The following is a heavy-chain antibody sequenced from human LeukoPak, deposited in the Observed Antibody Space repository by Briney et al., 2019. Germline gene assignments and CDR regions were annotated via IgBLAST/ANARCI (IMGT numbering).Heavy chain of an antibody. Sequence: ASVKVSCKASGYTFTGYYMHWVRQAPGQGLEWMGWINPNSGGTNYAQKFQGRVTMTRDTSISTAYMELSRLRSEDTAVYYCARGYSSSWQFDPWGQGTLVTVSS. J-gene: IGHJ5*02. CDR1: GYTFTGYY. V-gene: IGHV1-2*02. CDR2: INPNSGGT. D-gene: IGHD6-13*01. CDR3: ARGYSSSWQFDP.